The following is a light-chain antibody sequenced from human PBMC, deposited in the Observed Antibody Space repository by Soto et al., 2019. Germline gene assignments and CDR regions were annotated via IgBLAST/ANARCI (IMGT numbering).Light chain of an antibody. CDR2: DVS. J-gene: IGLJ2*01. Sequence: QSALTQPRSVSASPGQSVTISCTGTSSDVGGYNYVSWYQQHPGKVPRLVIYDVSQRPSGVPDRFSGSKSGDTASLTISGLQAEDEADYYCCSYAGSYTVIFGGGTKLTVL. CDR3: CSYAGSYTVI. CDR1: SSDVGGYNY. V-gene: IGLV2-11*01.